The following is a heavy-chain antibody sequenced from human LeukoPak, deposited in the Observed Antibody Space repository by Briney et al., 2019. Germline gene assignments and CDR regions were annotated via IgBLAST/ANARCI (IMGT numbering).Heavy chain of an antibody. CDR2: ISASDAAT. J-gene: IGHJ5*02. Sequence: GGSLRLSCEASGLTFSTFAMSWVRQAPGKGPEWVSVISASDAATYYSDPVKGRFTVSRDNSKNTLYLQMSDVRTEDTALYYCTKDRDGSGFLVGDWFDPWGQGTLVTVSS. V-gene: IGHV3-23*01. CDR3: TKDRDGSGFLVGDWFDP. CDR1: GLTFSTFA. D-gene: IGHD3-22*01.